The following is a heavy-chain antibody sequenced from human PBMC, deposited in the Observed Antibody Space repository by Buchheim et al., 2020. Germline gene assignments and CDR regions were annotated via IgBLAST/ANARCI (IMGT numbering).Heavy chain of an antibody. J-gene: IGHJ4*02. D-gene: IGHD2-8*02. CDR2: IYNSGRT. Sequence: QVQLKESGPGLVRPSETLSLTCSVSGASIGSGDYCWAWIRPSPGKGLEWIGSIYNSGRTTYHPSLESRVFIPVATPKNQVPLKLTSATAADTAVYYCARGFFYHSTDDFWGQG. CDR1: GASIGSGDYC. V-gene: IGHV4-39*07. CDR3: ARGFFYHSTDDF.